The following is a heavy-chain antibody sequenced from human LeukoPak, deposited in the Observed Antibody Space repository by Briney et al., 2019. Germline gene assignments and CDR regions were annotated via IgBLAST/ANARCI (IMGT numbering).Heavy chain of an antibody. CDR3: AKDLGWELPAEAY. J-gene: IGHJ4*02. CDR2: IYGSGVSI. D-gene: IGHD1-26*01. CDR1: GFTFKNYV. Sequence: GGSLRLSCIASGFTFKNYVMNWVRQAPGKGLEWLATIYGSGVSISYADSVKGRFTISRDNSNNTLYLQMNSLRAEDTAMYYCAKDLGWELPAEAYWGQGILVTVSS. V-gene: IGHV3-23*01.